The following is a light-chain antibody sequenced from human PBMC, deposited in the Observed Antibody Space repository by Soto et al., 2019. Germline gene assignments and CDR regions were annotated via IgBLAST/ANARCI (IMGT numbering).Light chain of an antibody. V-gene: IGLV1-47*01. Sequence: QSVLTQPPSASGTPGQRGTISRSGSRSNIGSNYVYWYQQLPGTAPKLLIYRNNQRPSGVPDRFSGSKSGTSASRAISGLRSEDEADYYCAAWDDSLSGLFGGGTKLTVL. J-gene: IGLJ2*01. CDR2: RNN. CDR1: RSNIGSNY. CDR3: AAWDDSLSGL.